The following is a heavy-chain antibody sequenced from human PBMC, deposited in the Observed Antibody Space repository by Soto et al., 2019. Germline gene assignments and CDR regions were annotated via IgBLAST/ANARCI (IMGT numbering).Heavy chain of an antibody. J-gene: IGHJ4*02. CDR2: INHSGST. Sequence: SETLSLTCVVYGGSFSGYYWSWIRQPPGKGLEWIGEINHSGSTNYNPSLKSRVTISVDTSKNQFSLKLSSVTAADTAVYYCARRPYDYIWGSYRRYYFDYWGQGTLVTVSS. CDR1: GGSFSGYY. CDR3: ARRPYDYIWGSYRRYYFDY. D-gene: IGHD3-16*02. V-gene: IGHV4-34*01.